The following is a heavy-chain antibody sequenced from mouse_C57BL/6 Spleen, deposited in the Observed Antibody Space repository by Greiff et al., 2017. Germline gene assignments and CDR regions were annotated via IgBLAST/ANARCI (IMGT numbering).Heavy chain of an antibody. CDR2: IYPGSGST. D-gene: IGHD2-10*02. J-gene: IGHJ1*03. Sequence: QVHVKQPGAELVKPGASVKMSCKASGYTFTSYWITWVKQRPGQGLEWIGDIYPGSGSTNYNEKFKSKATLTVDTSSSTAYMQLSSLTSEDSAVYYCAREVWSTGYFDVWGTGTTVTVSS. CDR3: AREVWSTGYFDV. V-gene: IGHV1-55*01. CDR1: GYTFTSYW.